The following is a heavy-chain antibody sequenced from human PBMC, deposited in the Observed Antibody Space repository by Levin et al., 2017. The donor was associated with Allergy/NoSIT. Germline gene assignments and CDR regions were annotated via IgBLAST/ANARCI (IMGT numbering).Heavy chain of an antibody. Sequence: PGGSLRLSCAASGFTFSSYSMNWVRQAPGKGLEWVSYIRSTSDTIYYADSVKGRFTISRDNAENSLFPQMNSLRAEDTAIYYCAIIGSFDYWGQGTLVTVSS. CDR3: AIIGSFDY. V-gene: IGHV3-48*04. CDR1: GFTFSSYS. J-gene: IGHJ4*02. CDR2: IRSTSDTI. D-gene: IGHD3-16*01.